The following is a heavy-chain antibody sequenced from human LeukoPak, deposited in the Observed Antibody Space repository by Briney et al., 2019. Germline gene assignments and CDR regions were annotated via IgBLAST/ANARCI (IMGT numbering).Heavy chain of an antibody. V-gene: IGHV4-59*11. D-gene: IGHD4-17*01. Sequence: SETLSLTCAVSTDSFSSHYWTWIRQPPGKGLEWIGYISYIGSTNYNPSLKSRVTISIDTSKNQFSLKLSSVTAADTAVYYCARDLVTVTRGFDIWGQGTMVSVSS. CDR1: TDSFSSHY. CDR3: ARDLVTVTRGFDI. CDR2: ISYIGST. J-gene: IGHJ3*02.